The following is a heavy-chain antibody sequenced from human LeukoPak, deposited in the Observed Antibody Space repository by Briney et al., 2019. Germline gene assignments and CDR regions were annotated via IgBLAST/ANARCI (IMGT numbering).Heavy chain of an antibody. J-gene: IGHJ6*02. CDR1: GFTFDDYG. CDR2: INWNGGST. V-gene: IGHV3-20*01. CDR3: ARGDYCGSGSYYYGMDV. D-gene: IGHD3-10*01. Sequence: PGGSPRLSCAASGFTFDDYGMSWVRQAPGKGLEWVSGINWNGGSTGYADSVKGRFTISRDNAKNSLYLQMNSLRAEDTALYHCARGDYCGSGSYYYGMDVWGQGTTVTVSS.